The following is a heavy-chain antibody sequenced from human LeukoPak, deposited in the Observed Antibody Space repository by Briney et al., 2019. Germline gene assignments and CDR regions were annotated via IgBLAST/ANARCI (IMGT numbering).Heavy chain of an antibody. Sequence: ASVTVSCKASGYTFTSYGISWVRQAPGQGLEWMGWISAYNGNTNYAQKLQGRVTMTTDTSTSTAYMELRSLRSDDTAVYYCARDYYDSSGYNSFDYWGQGTLVTVSS. J-gene: IGHJ4*02. D-gene: IGHD3-22*01. CDR2: ISAYNGNT. CDR1: GYTFTSYG. CDR3: ARDYYDSSGYNSFDY. V-gene: IGHV1-18*01.